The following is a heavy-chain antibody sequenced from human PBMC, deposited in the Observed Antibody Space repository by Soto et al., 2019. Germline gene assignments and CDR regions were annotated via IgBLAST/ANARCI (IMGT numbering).Heavy chain of an antibody. CDR3: ARGHLPGGNTFYYDY. CDR2: ISHSGSGT. Sequence: KESGPTLVKPTQTLTLTCTFSGFSLSTTGEGVGWIRQPPGMGLEWIGEISHSGSGTNYNPSLKSRVTISVDTSKNQFSLKLSSVTAADTAMYYCARGHLPGGNTFYYDYWGQGTLVTVSS. CDR1: GFSLSTTGEG. J-gene: IGHJ4*02. V-gene: IGHV4-39*07. D-gene: IGHD2-15*01.